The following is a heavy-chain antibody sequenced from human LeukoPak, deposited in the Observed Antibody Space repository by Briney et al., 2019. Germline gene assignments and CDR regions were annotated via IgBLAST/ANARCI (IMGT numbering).Heavy chain of an antibody. D-gene: IGHD1-26*01. Sequence: GGSLRLSCAASGFTFSDYYMSWIRQAPGKGLEWVSYISSSGSTIYYADSVKGRFTISRDNAKNSLYLQMNSLRAEDTAVYYCARVRSVGREVWPDAFDIWGQGTMVTVSS. CDR3: ARVRSVGREVWPDAFDI. J-gene: IGHJ3*02. CDR1: GFTFSDYY. V-gene: IGHV3-11*04. CDR2: ISSSGSTI.